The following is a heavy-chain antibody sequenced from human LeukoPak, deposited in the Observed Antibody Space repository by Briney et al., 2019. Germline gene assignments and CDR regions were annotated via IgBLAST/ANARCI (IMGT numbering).Heavy chain of an antibody. Sequence: GGSLRLSCRASGFAFRSYWMHWVRQAPGKGLEWVSAISGSGGSTYYADSVKGRFTISRDNSKNTLYLQMNSLRAEDTAVYYCAKSGSHSSIWRFEYWGQGTLVTVSS. D-gene: IGHD6-13*01. V-gene: IGHV3-23*01. CDR1: GFAFRSYW. CDR3: AKSGSHSSIWRFEY. CDR2: ISGSGGST. J-gene: IGHJ4*02.